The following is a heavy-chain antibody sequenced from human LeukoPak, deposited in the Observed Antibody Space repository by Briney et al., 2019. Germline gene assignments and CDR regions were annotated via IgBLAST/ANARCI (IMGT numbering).Heavy chain of an antibody. V-gene: IGHV3-43*02. D-gene: IGHD6-19*01. CDR3: ARDLSAVAGKDRTDY. Sequence: GGSLRLSCGGSGFTFEHHGMHWVRQRPGKGLEWVSLISGDGGMTYYADSVKGRFTISRDNTKNSMFLQMNSLRVEDTAVYYCARDLSAVAGKDRTDYWGRGTLVTVSS. J-gene: IGHJ2*01. CDR2: ISGDGGMT. CDR1: GFTFEHHG.